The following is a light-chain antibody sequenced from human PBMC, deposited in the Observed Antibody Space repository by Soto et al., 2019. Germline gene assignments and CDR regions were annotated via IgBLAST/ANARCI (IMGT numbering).Light chain of an antibody. V-gene: IGKV3-20*02. CDR2: DAS. J-gene: IGKJ1*01. Sequence: EFMMTPSRSSLDLGRGERATLFCRASQTVRNNYLAWYQQKPGQAPRLLIYDASSRATGIPSRFSATESGTDFTLTIRSLQPEDFATYYCQQSYSTPLTVGQGTKVDIK. CDR1: QTVRNNY. CDR3: QQSYSTPLT.